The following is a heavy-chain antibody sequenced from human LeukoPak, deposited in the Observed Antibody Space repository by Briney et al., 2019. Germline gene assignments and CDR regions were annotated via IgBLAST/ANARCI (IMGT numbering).Heavy chain of an antibody. Sequence: PGGSLRLSCAASRFTFSTYGIHWVRQAPGRGLEWVAVIWYDGSNKYYADSVKGRFTISRDNSKNTLYLQMNSLRAEDTAVDYSARDSWNYGLLDSWGQGTLVTVSS. D-gene: IGHD1-7*01. J-gene: IGHJ4*02. V-gene: IGHV3-33*01. CDR3: ARDSWNYGLLDS. CDR2: IWYDGSNK. CDR1: RFTFSTYG.